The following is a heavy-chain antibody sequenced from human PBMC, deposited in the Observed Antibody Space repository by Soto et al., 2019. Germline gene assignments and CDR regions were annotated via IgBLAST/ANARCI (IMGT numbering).Heavy chain of an antibody. CDR2: ISWNSGSI. J-gene: IGHJ3*01. D-gene: IGHD5-12*01. V-gene: IGHV3-9*01. CDR3: AKVGMIYXXXXXXX. CDR1: GFTFDDYA. Sequence: EVQLVESGGGLVQPGRSLRLSCAASGFTFDDYAMHWVRQAPGKGLEWVSGISWNSGSIGYADSVKGRFTISRDNAKNXXXLQMNSLXXXXXXXXXXAKVGMIYXXXXXXXWGQ.